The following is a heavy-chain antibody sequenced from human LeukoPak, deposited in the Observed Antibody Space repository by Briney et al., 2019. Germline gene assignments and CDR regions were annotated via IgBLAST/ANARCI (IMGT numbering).Heavy chain of an antibody. CDR3: ARGVSGTYYLQTFDY. CDR2: ISYDGSNK. Sequence: PGKSLRLSCAASGFTFSGYPIHWVRQAPGKGLEWVAVISYDGSNKYYADSVKGRFTISRDNSKNTLYLQMNSLRAEDTAVYYCARGVSGTYYLQTFDYWGQGTLVTVSS. CDR1: GFTFSGYP. V-gene: IGHV3-30-3*01. J-gene: IGHJ4*02. D-gene: IGHD1-26*01.